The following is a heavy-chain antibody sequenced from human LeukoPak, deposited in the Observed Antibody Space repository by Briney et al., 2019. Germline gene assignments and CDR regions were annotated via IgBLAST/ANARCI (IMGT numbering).Heavy chain of an antibody. J-gene: IGHJ4*02. V-gene: IGHV3-74*01. Sequence: GGSLRLSCTASGFTFTSYWMQWVRQAPGKGLVWVSCINNDGSSTNYADSVKGRFTISRDNAKNSLYLQMNSLRAEDTAVYYCVRDIGTSGSYYSDYWGQGTLVTASS. CDR2: INNDGSST. D-gene: IGHD3-10*01. CDR3: VRDIGTSGSYYSDY. CDR1: GFTFTSYW.